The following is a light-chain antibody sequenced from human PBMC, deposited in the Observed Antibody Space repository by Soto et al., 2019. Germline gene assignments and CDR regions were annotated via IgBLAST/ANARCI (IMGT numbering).Light chain of an antibody. CDR2: DVF. J-gene: IGLJ2*01. Sequence: QSALTQPASVSGYTGQSVTISCTGTSSDVGGYNYVSWYQQHPGKAPKLMIYDVFDRPSGISHRFSGSKSGNTASLTISGLQAEDEADYYCSSYTSTSTLFGGGTKVTVL. CDR1: SSDVGGYNY. V-gene: IGLV2-14*03. CDR3: SSYTSTSTL.